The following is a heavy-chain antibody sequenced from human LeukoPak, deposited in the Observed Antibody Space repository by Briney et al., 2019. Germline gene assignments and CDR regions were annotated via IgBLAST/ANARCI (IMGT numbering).Heavy chain of an antibody. CDR1: GYTFTHYS. V-gene: IGHV1-46*01. J-gene: IGHJ4*02. D-gene: IGHD5-24*01. Sequence: ASVKVSCKASGYTFTHYSMHWVRQAPGQGLEWMGIINPSGGSTSYAQKFQGRVTITADKSTSTAYMELSSLRSEDTAVYYCARSPKRWLQGPADYWGQGTLVTVSS. CDR3: ARSPKRWLQGPADY. CDR2: INPSGGST.